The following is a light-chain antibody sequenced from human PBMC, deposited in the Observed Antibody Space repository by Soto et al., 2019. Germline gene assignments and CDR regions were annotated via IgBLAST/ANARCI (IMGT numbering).Light chain of an antibody. Sequence: EIVMTQSPATLSVSPGERATLSCRASQSVGSNLAWYQQKPGQAPRLLIYGASTMATGIPARFSGSGSGTEFTLTISSLQSEDFEIYFCQQYNNWPPDRTFGQGTKVEIK. CDR1: QSVGSN. V-gene: IGKV3-15*01. CDR3: QQYNNWPPDRT. J-gene: IGKJ1*01. CDR2: GAS.